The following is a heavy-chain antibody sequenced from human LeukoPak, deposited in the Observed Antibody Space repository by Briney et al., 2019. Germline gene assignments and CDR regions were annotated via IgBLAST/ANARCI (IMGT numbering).Heavy chain of an antibody. V-gene: IGHV1-8*01. CDR1: GYTFTSYD. D-gene: IGHD3-10*01. CDR2: MNPNSGNT. CDR3: ARAHRFGELSKFDY. Sequence: ASVKVSCKASGYTFTSYDINWVRQATGQGLEWMEWMNPNSGNTGYAQKFQGRITMTRNTSISTAYMELSSLRSEDTAVYYCARAHRFGELSKFDYWGQGTLVTVSS. J-gene: IGHJ4*02.